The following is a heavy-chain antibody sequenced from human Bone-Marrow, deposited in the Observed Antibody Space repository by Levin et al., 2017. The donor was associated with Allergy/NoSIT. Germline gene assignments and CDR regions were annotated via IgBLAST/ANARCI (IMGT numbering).Heavy chain of an antibody. CDR2: INTNTGNP. Sequence: ASVKVSCKASGYTFTTYSINWVRQAPGQGLQWMGRINTNTGNPTYAQGFTGRFVFSLDTSVSTAYMHISGLKPEDTALYYCARPRSRHLDAVDYWGQGTQVTVSS. CDR3: ARPRSRHLDAVDY. V-gene: IGHV7-4-1*02. J-gene: IGHJ4*02. CDR1: GYTFTTYS.